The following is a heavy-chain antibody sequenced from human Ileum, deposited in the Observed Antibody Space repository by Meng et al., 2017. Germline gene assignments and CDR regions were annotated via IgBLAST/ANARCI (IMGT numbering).Heavy chain of an antibody. CDR2: ISHSGLT. CDR3: ARHLGRRSPFQH. CDR1: GGSISSGDYY. D-gene: IGHD1-26*01. J-gene: IGHJ1*01. Sequence: VQLQESGPGLVKSSQTLSLTCTVSGGSISSGDYYWSWIRQPPKKGMEWLGYISHSGLTDYNPSLKSRVTISVDPSKNQVSLKLNSVTAADTAVYHCARHLGRRSPFQHWGQGTLVTVSS. V-gene: IGHV4-30-4*01.